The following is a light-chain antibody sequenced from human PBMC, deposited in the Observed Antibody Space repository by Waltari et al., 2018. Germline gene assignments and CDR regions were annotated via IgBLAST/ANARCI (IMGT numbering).Light chain of an antibody. V-gene: IGKV4-1*01. CDR3: QQYYNTPLT. CDR2: WAS. CDR1: QTVLYSSNNKNY. J-gene: IGKJ4*01. Sequence: IVMTQSPDSLAVSLGERATIHCKSSQTVLYSSNNKNYLAWYQQKPSQPPKLLIYWASTRESGVPDRFSGSGSGTDFTLTISSLQAEDVAVYYCQQYYNTPLTFGGGTKVEIK.